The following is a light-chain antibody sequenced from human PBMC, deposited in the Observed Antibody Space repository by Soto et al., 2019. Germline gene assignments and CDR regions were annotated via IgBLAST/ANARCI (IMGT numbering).Light chain of an antibody. V-gene: IGKV1-5*03. CDR2: KAS. CDR1: QTISSW. CDR3: QRYNNYSEA. J-gene: IGKJ1*01. Sequence: DIQMTQSPSTLSGSVGDRVTITCRASQTISSWLAWYQQKPGKAPKLLIYKASTLKSGVPSRFSGSGSGTEFTLTISSLQPDDFATYYCQRYNNYSEAFGQGTKVELK.